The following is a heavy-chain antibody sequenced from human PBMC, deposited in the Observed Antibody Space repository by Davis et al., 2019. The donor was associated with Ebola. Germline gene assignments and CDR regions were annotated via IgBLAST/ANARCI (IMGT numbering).Heavy chain of an antibody. CDR2: ISWDGRST. V-gene: IGHV3-43D*03. CDR1: AFSFGDYA. Sequence: GSLRLSCAASAFSFGDYAMHWVRQAPGKGLEWVSLISWDGRSTAYAESVRGRFSISRDNSKKFLYLQMNSLRAEDTALYYCAAYDSTFRNYWGQGTLVTVSS. CDR3: AAYDSTFRNY. D-gene: IGHD3-22*01. J-gene: IGHJ4*02.